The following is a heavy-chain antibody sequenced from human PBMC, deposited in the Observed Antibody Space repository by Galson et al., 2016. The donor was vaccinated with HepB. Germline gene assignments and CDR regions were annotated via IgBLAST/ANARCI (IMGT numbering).Heavy chain of an antibody. V-gene: IGHV4-59*01. CDR3: EGQMTALMSIDY. J-gene: IGHJ4*02. CDR1: GGSISSYY. CDR2: INYSGTT. Sequence: SETLSLTCTVSGGSISSYYWSWIRQSPEKGLEWIGDINYSGTTNYNPSLKSRVTISVYMSKSQFSLKLNSVTAADTAVYYCEGQMTALMSIDYWDQGTLVTVSA. D-gene: IGHD2-21*02.